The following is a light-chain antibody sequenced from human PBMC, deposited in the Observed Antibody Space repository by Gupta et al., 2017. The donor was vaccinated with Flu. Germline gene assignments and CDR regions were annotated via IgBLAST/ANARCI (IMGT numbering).Light chain of an antibody. J-gene: IGKJ5*01. Sequence: EIVLTQSPATLTLSPGERATLSCRASQSVNSYLAWYQQKPGRAPRLLIYDAPNRATGIPARFSGSGSGTDFTLTISSLEPEDFAVYYCQHRSNWPPITFGQGTRLEIK. CDR3: QHRSNWPPIT. CDR2: DAP. CDR1: QSVNSY. V-gene: IGKV3-11*01.